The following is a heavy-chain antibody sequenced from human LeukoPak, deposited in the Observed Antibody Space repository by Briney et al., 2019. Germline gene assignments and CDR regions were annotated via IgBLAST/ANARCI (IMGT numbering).Heavy chain of an antibody. Sequence: ASETLSLTCAVYGGSFSRYYWSWIRQSQGKGLEWIAEIDHRGDTNYNPSVKSRVTISVDTSKNQFSLKVRSLSAADTAVYYCARGATISETGYFDFWGQGTLVTVSS. CDR3: ARGATISETGYFDF. D-gene: IGHD5-24*01. V-gene: IGHV4-34*01. CDR2: IDHRGDT. CDR1: GGSFSRYY. J-gene: IGHJ4*03.